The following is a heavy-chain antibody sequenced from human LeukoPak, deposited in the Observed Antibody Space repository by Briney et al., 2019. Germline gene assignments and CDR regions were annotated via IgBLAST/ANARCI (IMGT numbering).Heavy chain of an antibody. CDR2: IDANAVGT. CDR1: GFTFSNYV. V-gene: IGHV3-23*01. J-gene: IGHJ4*02. D-gene: IGHD3-22*01. Sequence: PGGSLRLSCAASGFTFSNYVMSWVRRAPGKGPEWVSTIDANAVGTYYADSVKGRFTISRDNSKNTLYLQMSSLRAEDAAVYYCAKRVQYDDSHYCIFDYWGQGTLVTVSS. CDR3: AKRVQYDDSHYCIFDY.